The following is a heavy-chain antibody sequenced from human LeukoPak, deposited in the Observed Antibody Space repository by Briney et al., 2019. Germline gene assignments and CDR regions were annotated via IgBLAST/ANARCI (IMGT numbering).Heavy chain of an antibody. Sequence: SETLSLTCTVSGGSISSYYWSWIRQPAGKGLEWIGRIHASGSTNHNPSLKSRVTMSVDTSKNQFSLKLSSVTAADTAVYYCARDLAVAGPDSFDIWGQGTMVTVSS. V-gene: IGHV4-4*07. CDR2: IHASGST. CDR3: ARDLAVAGPDSFDI. D-gene: IGHD6-19*01. CDR1: GGSISSYY. J-gene: IGHJ3*02.